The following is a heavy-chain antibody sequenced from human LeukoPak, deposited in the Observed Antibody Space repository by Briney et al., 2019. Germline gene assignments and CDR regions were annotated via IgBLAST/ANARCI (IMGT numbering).Heavy chain of an antibody. V-gene: IGHV3-15*01. Sequence: GGSLRLSCAASGLTFSNVRMSWVRQAPGKGLEWVGRIKTKTDGGTTDYAAPVKGRFTISRDDSKDTLYLQMNSLKTEDTAVYYCTTLAVPVDYWGQGALVTVSS. CDR3: TTLAVPVDY. CDR2: IKTKTDGGTT. CDR1: GLTFSNVR. D-gene: IGHD2-2*01. J-gene: IGHJ4*02.